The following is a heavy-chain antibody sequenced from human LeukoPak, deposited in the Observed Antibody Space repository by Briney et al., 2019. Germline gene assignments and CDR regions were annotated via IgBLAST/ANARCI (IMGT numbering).Heavy chain of an antibody. Sequence: GGSLRLSCAASGFTFSSYAMSWVRQAPGRGLEWVSAISGSGGSTYYADSVKGRFTISRDNSKNTLYLQMNSLRAEDTAVYYCAKDRRVAVTNWFDPWGQGTLVTVSS. J-gene: IGHJ5*02. CDR3: AKDRRVAVTNWFDP. V-gene: IGHV3-23*01. CDR1: GFTFSSYA. D-gene: IGHD6-19*01. CDR2: ISGSGGST.